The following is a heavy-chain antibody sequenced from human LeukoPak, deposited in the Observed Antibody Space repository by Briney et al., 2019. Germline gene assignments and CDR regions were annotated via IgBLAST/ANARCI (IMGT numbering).Heavy chain of an antibody. CDR1: GFTFSSYG. CDR2: IRYDGSNK. D-gene: IGHD5-18*01. Sequence: GGSLRLSCAASGFTFSSYGMHWVRQAPGKGLEWVAFIRYDGSNKYYADSVKGRFTISRDNSKNTLYLQMNSLRAEDTAVYYCARDKGGKYSYGPFDYWGQGTLVTVSS. V-gene: IGHV3-30*02. CDR3: ARDKGGKYSYGPFDY. J-gene: IGHJ4*02.